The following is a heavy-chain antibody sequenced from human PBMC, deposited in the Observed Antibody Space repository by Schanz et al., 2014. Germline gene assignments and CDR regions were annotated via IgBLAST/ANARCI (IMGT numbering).Heavy chain of an antibody. CDR1: GFTVSNSY. Sequence: DVQLVDSGGGLVQPGGSLRLSCAASGFTVSNSYIHWVRQAPGKGLEWVSSISSSSSYVSYADSVKGRFTISRDNAKNPLYLRMRSQRAEDTAVEYCAKHVRPLTGNDYWGQGTLVTVSS. CDR2: ISSSSSYV. CDR3: AKHVRPLTGNDY. J-gene: IGHJ4*02. D-gene: IGHD3-9*01. V-gene: IGHV3-21*04.